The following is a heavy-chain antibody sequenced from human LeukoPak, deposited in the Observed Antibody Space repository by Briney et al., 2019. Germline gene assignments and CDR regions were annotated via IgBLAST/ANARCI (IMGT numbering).Heavy chain of an antibody. CDR3: ARLGYYCSGGSCYLAYFEY. CDR1: GFTFSRYW. D-gene: IGHD2-15*01. V-gene: IGHV3-7*01. CDR2: IKQDGSEK. J-gene: IGHJ4*02. Sequence: PGGSLRVSCAASGFTFSRYWMTWVRQAPGKGLEWVANIKQDGSEKYYVDSVKGRFTISRDNAKNSLYLQMNSLTAEDTAVYYCARLGYYCSGGSCYLAYFEYWGQGTLVTVSS.